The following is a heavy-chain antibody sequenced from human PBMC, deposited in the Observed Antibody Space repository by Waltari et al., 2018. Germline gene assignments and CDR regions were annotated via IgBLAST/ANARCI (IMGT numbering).Heavy chain of an antibody. D-gene: IGHD3-3*01. Sequence: QVQLQESGPGLVKPSETLSLTCTVSAGSISRYYWTWIRQPAGKGLEWIGRIDTSGSTNYNPSLKSRVTMSVDTSKNQFSLKLSSVTAADTAVYYCARGLTTFYDFWSGNWFDPWGQGTLVTVSS. CDR1: AGSISRYY. CDR2: IDTSGST. J-gene: IGHJ5*02. CDR3: ARGLTTFYDFWSGNWFDP. V-gene: IGHV4-4*07.